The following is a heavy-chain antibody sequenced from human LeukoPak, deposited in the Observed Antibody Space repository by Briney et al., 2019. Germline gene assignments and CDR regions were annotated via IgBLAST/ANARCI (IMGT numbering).Heavy chain of an antibody. CDR3: ATLEWYGDYSDAFDI. CDR1: GYTFTSYA. V-gene: IGHV7-4-1*02. Sequence: ASVNVSCKASGYTFTSYAMNWVRQAPGQGLEWMGWINTNTGNPTYAQGFTGRFVFSLDTSVSTAYLQISSLKAEDTAVYYCATLEWYGDYSDAFDIWGQGTMVTVSS. CDR2: INTNTGNP. D-gene: IGHD4-17*01. J-gene: IGHJ3*02.